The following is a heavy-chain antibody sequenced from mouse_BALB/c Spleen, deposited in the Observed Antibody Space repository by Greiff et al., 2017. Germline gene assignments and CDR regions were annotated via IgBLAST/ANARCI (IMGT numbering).Heavy chain of an antibody. D-gene: IGHD1-1*01. CDR2: ISYDGSN. Sequence: DVQLQESGPGLVKPSQSLSLTCSVTGYSFTSGYYWNWIRQFPGNKLEWMGYISYDGSNNYNPSLKNRISITRDTSKNQFFLKLNSVTTEDTATYYCAREGYGSSYGYFDVWGAGTTVTVSS. V-gene: IGHV3-6*02. CDR1: GYSFTSGYY. J-gene: IGHJ1*01. CDR3: AREGYGSSYGYFDV.